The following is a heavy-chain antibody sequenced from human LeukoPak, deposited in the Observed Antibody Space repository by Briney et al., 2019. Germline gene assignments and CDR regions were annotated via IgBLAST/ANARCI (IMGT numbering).Heavy chain of an antibody. V-gene: IGHV4-39*07. CDR1: GGSISSSSYY. D-gene: IGHD6-19*01. CDR2: IYYSGST. Sequence: PSETLSLTCTVSGGSISSSSYYWGWIRQPPGKGLEWIGSIYYSGSTYYNPSLKSRVTISVDTSKNQFSLKLSSVTAADTAVYYCARGSQAGQWLVLYYYYYMDVWGRGTTVTVSS. J-gene: IGHJ6*03. CDR3: ARGSQAGQWLVLYYYYYMDV.